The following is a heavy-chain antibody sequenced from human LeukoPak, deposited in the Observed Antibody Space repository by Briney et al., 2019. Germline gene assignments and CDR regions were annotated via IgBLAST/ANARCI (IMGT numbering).Heavy chain of an antibody. CDR3: ARAGTRSTSPPDY. CDR1: GFTFGSYW. J-gene: IGHJ4*02. CDR2: IKQEGGEK. V-gene: IGHV3-7*01. D-gene: IGHD2-2*01. Sequence: GGSLRLSCLASGFTFGSYWMTWVRQAPGKGPEWVANIKQEGGEKHYVDSARARFTISRDNDKNSLYLQMSSLRAEDTAIYYCARAGTRSTSPPDYWGQGTLVTVSS.